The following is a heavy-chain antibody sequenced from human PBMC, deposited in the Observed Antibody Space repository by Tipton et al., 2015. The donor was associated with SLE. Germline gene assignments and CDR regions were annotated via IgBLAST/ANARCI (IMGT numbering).Heavy chain of an antibody. D-gene: IGHD4-11*01. V-gene: IGHV4-59*01. Sequence: TLSLTCTVSGGSISSYYWSWIRQPPGKGLEWIGYIYYSGSTNYNPSLKSRVTKSVDTSKNQFSLKLSSVTAADTAVYYWARWAGPTVNFDYWGQGTLVTVPS. CDR3: ARWAGPTVNFDY. CDR2: IYYSGST. CDR1: GGSISSYY. J-gene: IGHJ4*02.